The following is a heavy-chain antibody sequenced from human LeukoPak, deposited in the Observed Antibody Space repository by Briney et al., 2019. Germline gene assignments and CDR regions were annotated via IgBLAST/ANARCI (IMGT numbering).Heavy chain of an antibody. D-gene: IGHD3-22*01. CDR1: GGSISSGDYH. V-gene: IGHV4-30-4*02. Sequence: SETLSLTCTVSGGSISSGDYHWSWIRQPPGKVLEWIGYIYSSGSTSYNPFLKSRVTISVDTSKNQFSLNLSSVTAADAAVYYCARVLETVTDYYDSSGYGYFDYWGQGTLVTVSS. CDR3: ARVLETVTDYYDSSGYGYFDY. J-gene: IGHJ4*02. CDR2: IYSSGST.